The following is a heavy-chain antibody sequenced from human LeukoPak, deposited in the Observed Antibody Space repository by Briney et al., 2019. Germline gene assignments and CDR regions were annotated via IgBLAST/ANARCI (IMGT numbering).Heavy chain of an antibody. CDR3: AIRVTGWFDY. CDR1: GYTLTSYC. D-gene: IGHD2-21*02. Sequence: ASVKVSFKASGYTLTSYCISWVRQAPGQGLEWMGWISAYNGNTSYAQKLQGRVTMTTDTSTSTAYMELRSLRSDDTAVYYCAIRVTGWFDYWGQGTLVTVSS. CDR2: ISAYNGNT. V-gene: IGHV1-18*01. J-gene: IGHJ4*02.